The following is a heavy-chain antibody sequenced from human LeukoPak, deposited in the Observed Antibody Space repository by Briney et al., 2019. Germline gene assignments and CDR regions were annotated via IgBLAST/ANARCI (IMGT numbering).Heavy chain of an antibody. D-gene: IGHD3-22*01. CDR3: ATIFGHYYDSSGYYYRDY. V-gene: IGHV1-24*01. CDR1: GYTLTELS. CDR2: FDPEDGET. J-gene: IGHJ4*02. Sequence: ASVKVSCKVSGYTLTELSMHWVRQAPGKGLEWMGGFDPEDGETICAQKFQGRVTMTEDTSTDTACMELSSLRSEDTAVYYCATIFGHYYDSSGYYYRDYWGQGTLVTVSS.